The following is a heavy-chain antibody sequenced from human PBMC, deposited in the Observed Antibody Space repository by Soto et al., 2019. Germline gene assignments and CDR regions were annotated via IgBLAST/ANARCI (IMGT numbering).Heavy chain of an antibody. CDR3: AKSQSTTASITTAIDS. V-gene: IGHV3-23*01. J-gene: IGHJ4*02. Sequence: GGSLRLSCEASGFTFKNYAMSWVRQAPGKGLEWLSSLSGSGGNTYSADSVKGRFTISRDNSKTTLYLQMNSLRAEDTAIYYCAKSQSTTASITTAIDSWGQGTLVTVSS. CDR2: LSGSGGNT. CDR1: GFTFKNYA. D-gene: IGHD3-3*02.